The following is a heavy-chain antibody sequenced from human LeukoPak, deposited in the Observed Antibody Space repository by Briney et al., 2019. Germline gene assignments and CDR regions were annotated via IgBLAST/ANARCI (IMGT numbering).Heavy chain of an antibody. Sequence: GGSLRLSCAASGFTFSSYGMSWVRQASGKGLEWVSAISGSGGSTYYADSVKGRFTISRDNSKNTVFLEMNSLRAEDTAVYYCARGQRGVNSYYYMDVWGKGTTVTVSS. D-gene: IGHD3-10*01. CDR1: GFTFSSYG. J-gene: IGHJ6*03. CDR2: ISGSGGST. V-gene: IGHV3-23*01. CDR3: ARGQRGVNSYYYMDV.